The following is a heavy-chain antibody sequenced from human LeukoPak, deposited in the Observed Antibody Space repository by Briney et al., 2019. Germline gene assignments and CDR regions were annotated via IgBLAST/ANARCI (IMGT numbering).Heavy chain of an antibody. CDR3: TKLARAPRDFDY. V-gene: IGHV3-72*01. Sequence: PGGSLRLSCAASGFTFSDHYIDWVRQAPGKGLEWVGRSRDKGNSYTTAYAASVRGRFTISRDDSKNSLYLQMNSLKIEDTAVYYCTKLARAPRDFDYWGQGTPVTVSS. D-gene: IGHD3-10*01. CDR1: GFTFSDHY. CDR2: SRDKGNSYTT. J-gene: IGHJ4*01.